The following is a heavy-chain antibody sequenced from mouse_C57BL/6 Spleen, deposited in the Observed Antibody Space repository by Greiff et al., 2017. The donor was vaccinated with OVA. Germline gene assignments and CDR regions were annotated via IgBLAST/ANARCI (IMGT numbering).Heavy chain of an antibody. CDR2: IDPSDSYT. D-gene: IGHD2-4*01. Sequence: QVQLQQSGAELVKPGASVQLSCKASGYTFTSYWMQWVKQRPGQGLEWIGEIDPSDSYTNYNQKFQGKAPLTVDTSSSTAYMQLSSLTSEDSAVYYCARRDYYDYAPCAYWGQGTLVTVSA. CDR3: ARRDYYDYAPCAY. V-gene: IGHV1-50*01. J-gene: IGHJ3*01. CDR1: GYTFTSYW.